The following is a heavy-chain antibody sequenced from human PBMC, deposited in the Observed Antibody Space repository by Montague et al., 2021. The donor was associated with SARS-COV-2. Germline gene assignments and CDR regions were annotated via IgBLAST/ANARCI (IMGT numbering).Heavy chain of an antibody. Sequence: CAISGDSVSSNSATWNWVRQSPSRGLEWLGRTYYRSKWYNDYAVXXIGRVTTNPDTSKNQFSLQLNSVTPEDTAIYYCTSGREGNYNVMDVWGQGTTVTVSS. CDR1: GDSVSSNSAT. CDR2: TYYRSKWYN. J-gene: IGHJ6*02. CDR3: TSGREGNYNVMDV. D-gene: IGHD1-1*01. V-gene: IGHV6-1*01.